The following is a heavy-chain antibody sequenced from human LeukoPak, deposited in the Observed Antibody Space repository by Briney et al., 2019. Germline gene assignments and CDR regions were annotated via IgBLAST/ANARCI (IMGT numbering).Heavy chain of an antibody. CDR2: TYYRSKWYN. Sequence: SQTLSLTCAISGDSVSSNSAAWNWIRQSPSRGLEWLGRTYYRSKWYNDYAVSVKSRITINPDTSKNQSSLQLNSVTPEDTAVYYCARDGGYCSSTSCYTTFAYYYYGMDVWGQGTTVTVSS. J-gene: IGHJ6*02. CDR3: ARDGGYCSSTSCYTTFAYYYYGMDV. V-gene: IGHV6-1*01. CDR1: GDSVSSNSAA. D-gene: IGHD2-2*02.